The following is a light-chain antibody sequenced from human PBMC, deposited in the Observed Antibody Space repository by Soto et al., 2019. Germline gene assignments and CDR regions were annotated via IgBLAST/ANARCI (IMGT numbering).Light chain of an antibody. Sequence: AIRMTQSPSSLSASTGDRVTITCRASQGISSYLAWYQQKPGKAPKLLIYDASNLETGVQSRFSGSGSGTDFTLTIITLQPEDVATYYCKKYNSAPLTFGGGTKVDI. CDR3: KKYNSAPLT. J-gene: IGKJ4*01. CDR1: QGISSY. V-gene: IGKV1-8*01. CDR2: DAS.